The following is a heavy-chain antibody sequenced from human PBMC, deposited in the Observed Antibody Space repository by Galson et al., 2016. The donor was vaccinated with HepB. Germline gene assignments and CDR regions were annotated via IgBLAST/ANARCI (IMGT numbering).Heavy chain of an antibody. J-gene: IGHJ4*02. CDR1: GYSFTSHS. CDR2: ISGYDGDT. D-gene: IGHD1-26*01. V-gene: IGHV1-18*04. CDR3: ARGDGSYSDY. Sequence: SVKVSCKASGYSFTSHSITWVRQAPGQGLEWMGWISGYDGDTNYAQRFQGRVTMTTDTSTSTAYMEVRSLRSDDTAVYYCARGDGSYSDYWGQGTLVTVSS.